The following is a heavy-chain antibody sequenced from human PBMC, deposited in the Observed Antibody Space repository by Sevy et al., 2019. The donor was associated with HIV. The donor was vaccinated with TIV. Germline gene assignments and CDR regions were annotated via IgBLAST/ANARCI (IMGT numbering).Heavy chain of an antibody. CDR1: GFTFSSYG. CDR3: AKDRGRYSSSSGVRQEYYYMDV. D-gene: IGHD6-6*01. J-gene: IGHJ6*03. V-gene: IGHV3-30*18. Sequence: GGSLRLSCAASGFTFSSYGMHWVRQAPGKGLEWVAVISYDGSNKYYADSVKGQFTITRDNSKNTLYLQMNSLRAEDTAVYYCAKDRGRYSSSSGVRQEYYYMDVWGKGTTVTVSS. CDR2: ISYDGSNK.